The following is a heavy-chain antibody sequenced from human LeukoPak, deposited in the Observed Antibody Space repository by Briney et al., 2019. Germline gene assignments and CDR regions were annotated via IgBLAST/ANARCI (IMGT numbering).Heavy chain of an antibody. D-gene: IGHD6-19*01. CDR2: IIPLLDTI. J-gene: IGHJ4*02. CDR1: GGTFNKDA. Sequence: SVKVSCKASGGTFNKDAIGWLRQAPGQGFEWMGEIIPLLDTINYTQRFQGRVTITADEPTSTVYMELSNLRSEDTAVYFCARGKWLVPFDYWGQGTLVTVSS. CDR3: ARGKWLVPFDY. V-gene: IGHV1-69*01.